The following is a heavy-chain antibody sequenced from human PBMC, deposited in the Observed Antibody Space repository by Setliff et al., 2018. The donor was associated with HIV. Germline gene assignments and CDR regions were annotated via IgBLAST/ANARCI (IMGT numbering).Heavy chain of an antibody. CDR3: ARRTTSTWWFDP. CDR1: GGSISSSSYY. J-gene: IGHJ5*02. V-gene: IGHV4-61*05. D-gene: IGHD4-4*01. CDR2: IYYTGTT. Sequence: PSETLSLTCTVSGGSISSSSYYWGWIRQPPGKGLEWIGYIYYTGTTNYNPSFKSRVTISLDTSKNQFSLNLTSVTAADTAVYYCARRTTSTWWFDPWGQGTLVTVSS.